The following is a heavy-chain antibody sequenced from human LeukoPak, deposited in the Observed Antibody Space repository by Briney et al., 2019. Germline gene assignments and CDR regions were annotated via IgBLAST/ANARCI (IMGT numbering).Heavy chain of an antibody. CDR1: GYTFTSYG. D-gene: IGHD1-26*01. J-gene: IGHJ4*02. CDR3: AVGFSGSYYFDY. CDR2: ISAYNGNT. Sequence: GASVSVSCTASGYTFTSYGISWVRQAPGQGLEWMGWISAYNGNTNYAQKLQGRVTMTTDTSTSTAYMELRSLRSDDTVVYYCAVGFSGSYYFDYWGQGTLVTVSS. V-gene: IGHV1-18*01.